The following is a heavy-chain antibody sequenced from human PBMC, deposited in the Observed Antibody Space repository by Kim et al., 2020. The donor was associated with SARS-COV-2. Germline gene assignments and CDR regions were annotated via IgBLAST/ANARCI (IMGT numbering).Heavy chain of an antibody. CDR3: ARGDDSSGYIFDY. J-gene: IGHJ4*02. Sequence: YNPSLQSRVTIAVDTSKNQFSLKLSSVTAADTAVYYCARGDDSSGYIFDYWGQGTLVTVSS. D-gene: IGHD3-22*01. V-gene: IGHV4-59*09.